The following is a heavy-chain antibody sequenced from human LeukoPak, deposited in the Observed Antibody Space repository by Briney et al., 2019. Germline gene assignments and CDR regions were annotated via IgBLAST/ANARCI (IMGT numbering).Heavy chain of an antibody. J-gene: IGHJ4*02. Sequence: PSETLSLTCTVPGGSINNYYWSWIRQPAGKGLEWIGRLYTRGSTNYNPSLKSRVTMSVDTSKNQFSLKLSSVTDADTAVYYCARAHRQGAGIDYWGQGTLVTVSS. CDR1: GGSINNYY. V-gene: IGHV4-4*07. CDR2: LYTRGST. D-gene: IGHD1-14*01. CDR3: ARAHRQGAGIDY.